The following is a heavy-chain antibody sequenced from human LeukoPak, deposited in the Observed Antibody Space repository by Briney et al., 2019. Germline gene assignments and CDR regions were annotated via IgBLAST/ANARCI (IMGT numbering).Heavy chain of an antibody. Sequence: ASVTVSCTVSGYTLTELSMHWVRQAPGKGLEWMGGFDPEDGETIYAQKFRGRVTMTEDTSTDTAYMELSSQRSEDTAVYYCARARTQYSSGWYFDYWGQGTLVTVSS. V-gene: IGHV1-24*01. CDR3: ARARTQYSSGWYFDY. CDR1: GYTLTELS. D-gene: IGHD6-19*01. J-gene: IGHJ4*02. CDR2: FDPEDGET.